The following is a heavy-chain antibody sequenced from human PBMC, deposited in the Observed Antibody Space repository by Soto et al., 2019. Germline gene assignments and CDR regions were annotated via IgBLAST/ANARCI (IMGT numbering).Heavy chain of an antibody. J-gene: IGHJ5*02. D-gene: IGHD2-15*01. V-gene: IGHV4-39*01. CDR3: ARHRSAFWFGP. CDR2: IYYSGST. CDR1: GGSISSSSYF. Sequence: QLQLQESGPGLVKPSETLSLTCTVSGGSISSSSYFWGWIRQPPGKGLEWIGSIYYSGSTYYNPSLRARVTVSVDPSKNQFSLNRNSVTAADTAVYYCARHRSAFWFGPWGQGTLVTVSS.